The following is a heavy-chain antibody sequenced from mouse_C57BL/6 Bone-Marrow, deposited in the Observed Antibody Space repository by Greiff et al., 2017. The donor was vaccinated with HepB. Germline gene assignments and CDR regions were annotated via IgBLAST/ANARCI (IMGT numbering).Heavy chain of an antibody. CDR1: GYSITSGYY. J-gene: IGHJ4*01. CDR3: AHYSNPIYYAMDY. CDR2: ISYDGSN. Sequence: EVQLQQSGPGLVKPSQSLSLTCSVTGYSITSGYYWNWIRQFPGNKLEWMGYISYDGSNNYNPSLKNRISITRDTSKKHFFLKLNAVTTEDTATYYCAHYSNPIYYAMDYWGQGTSVTVSS. D-gene: IGHD2-5*01. V-gene: IGHV3-6*01.